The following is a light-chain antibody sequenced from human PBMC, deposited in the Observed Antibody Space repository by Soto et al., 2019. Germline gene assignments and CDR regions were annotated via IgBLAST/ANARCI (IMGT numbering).Light chain of an antibody. CDR1: RSVSSN. Sequence: EIVMTQSPATLSVSPGERATLSCRASRSVSSNLAWYQQKPGQAPRLLIYGASTRATGIPARFSGSGCGTEFTLTISSLQSEDFAVYYCQQYNNRPTFGQGTKVDIK. J-gene: IGKJ1*01. CDR2: GAS. CDR3: QQYNNRPT. V-gene: IGKV3-15*01.